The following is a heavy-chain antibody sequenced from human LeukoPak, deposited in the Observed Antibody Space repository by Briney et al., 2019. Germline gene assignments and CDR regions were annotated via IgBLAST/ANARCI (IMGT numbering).Heavy chain of an antibody. D-gene: IGHD4-11*01. J-gene: IGHJ4*02. V-gene: IGHV3-30*18. CDR3: AKSTTVTSQQRGYFDY. CDR1: GFTFSSYG. CDR2: ISYDGSNK. Sequence: GGSLRLSCAASGFTFSSYGMHWVRQAPGKGLEWVAVISYDGSNKYFADSVKGRFTISRDNPKNTLYLQMNSLRAEDTAVYYCAKSTTVTSQQRGYFDYWGQGTLVTVSS.